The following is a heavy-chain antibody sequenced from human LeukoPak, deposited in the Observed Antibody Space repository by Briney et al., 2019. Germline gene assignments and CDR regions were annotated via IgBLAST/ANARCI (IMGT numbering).Heavy chain of an antibody. Sequence: SETLSLTCAVSGGSISRGGYYCSWIRQHPGKGLEWIGYIYYSGSTYYNPSLKSRVTISVDTSKNQFSLKLSSVTAADTAVYYCARDNDGGGAFYICGQGTMVTVSS. CDR1: GGSISRGGYY. J-gene: IGHJ3*02. D-gene: IGHD3-16*01. CDR3: ARDNDGGGAFYI. V-gene: IGHV4-31*11. CDR2: IYYSGST.